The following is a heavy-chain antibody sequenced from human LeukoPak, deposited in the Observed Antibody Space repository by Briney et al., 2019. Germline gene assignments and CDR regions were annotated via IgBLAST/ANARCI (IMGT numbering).Heavy chain of an antibody. V-gene: IGHV4-34*01. CDR1: GGSFSGYY. D-gene: IGHD6-6*01. CDR2: INHSGST. Sequence: KPSETLSLTCAVYGGSFSGYYWSWIRQPPGKGLEWIGEINHSGSTNYNPSLKSRVTISVDTSKNQFSLKLSSVTAADTAVYYCARYSSSSFYYYYMDVWGKGTTVTVSS. CDR3: ARYSSSSFYYYYMDV. J-gene: IGHJ6*03.